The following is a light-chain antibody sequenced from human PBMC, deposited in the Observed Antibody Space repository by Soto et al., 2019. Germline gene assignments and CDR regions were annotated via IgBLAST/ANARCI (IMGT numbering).Light chain of an antibody. CDR2: AAS. J-gene: IGKJ3*01. V-gene: IGKV1-39*01. CDR1: QSISNY. CDR3: QQSYTTPIN. Sequence: DIQMTQSPSPLSASVGDGVTITCRASQSISNYLNWYQQKPGKAPELLIYAASSLQSGVPSRFSGSGSGTDFTLTISSLQPEDFATYYCQQSYTTPINFGPGTKVDIK.